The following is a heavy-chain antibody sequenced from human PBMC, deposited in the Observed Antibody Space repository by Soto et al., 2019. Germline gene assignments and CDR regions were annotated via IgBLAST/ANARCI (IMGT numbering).Heavy chain of an antibody. CDR2: INHSGST. D-gene: IGHD3-10*01. CDR1: GGSIGSGDYY. J-gene: IGHJ6*02. V-gene: IGHV4-39*07. CDR3: ARAWDGSAYGMDV. Sequence: SETLSLTCTVSGGSIGSGDYYWSWIRQPPGKGLEWIGEINHSGSTNYNPSLKSRVTISVDTSKNQFSLKLSSVTAADTAVYYCARAWDGSAYGMDVWGQGTTVTVSS.